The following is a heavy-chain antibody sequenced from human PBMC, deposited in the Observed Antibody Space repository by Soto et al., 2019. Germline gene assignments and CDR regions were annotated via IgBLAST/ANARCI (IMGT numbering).Heavy chain of an antibody. V-gene: IGHV1-2*02. Sequence: ASVKVSCKASGYTFTGYYMHWVRQAPGQGLEWMGWINPNSGGTNYAQKFQGRVTMTRDTSISTAYMELSRLRSDDTAVYYCARDYDYVWGSPGTYFDYWGQGTRVTSPQ. J-gene: IGHJ4*02. CDR2: INPNSGGT. D-gene: IGHD3-16*01. CDR1: GYTFTGYY. CDR3: ARDYDYVWGSPGTYFDY.